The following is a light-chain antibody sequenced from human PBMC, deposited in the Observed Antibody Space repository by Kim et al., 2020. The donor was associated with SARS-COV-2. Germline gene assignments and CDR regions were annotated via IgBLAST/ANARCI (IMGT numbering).Light chain of an antibody. CDR1: QSISSW. CDR3: QQYSSYPYT. CDR2: KAT. J-gene: IGKJ2*01. Sequence: SASIGDRVTITCRASQSISSWLAWYQQKPGKAPKLLIYKATGLETGDPARFSGRGSGTQFTRSINNLQPDDFATYYCQQYSSYPYTFGQGTKLEI. V-gene: IGKV1-5*03.